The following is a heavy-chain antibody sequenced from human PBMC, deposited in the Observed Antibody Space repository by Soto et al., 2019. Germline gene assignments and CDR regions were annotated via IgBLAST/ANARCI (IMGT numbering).Heavy chain of an antibody. D-gene: IGHD6-13*01. CDR1: GFTFNNYA. CDR2: ISGSAGST. CDR3: AKAGGAAGTVDYFDY. V-gene: IGHV3-23*01. J-gene: IGHJ4*02. Sequence: DVQLLESGGGLVQPGGSLRLSCAASGFTFNNYAINWVRQSPGKGLEWVSVISGSAGSTYYADSVKGRFTITRDNSKNTLYLKMSSLRVADTAVYYCAKAGGAAGTVDYFDYWGQGTLVTVSS.